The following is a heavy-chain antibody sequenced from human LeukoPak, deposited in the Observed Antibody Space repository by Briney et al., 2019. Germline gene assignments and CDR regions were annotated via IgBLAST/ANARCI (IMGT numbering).Heavy chain of an antibody. V-gene: IGHV4-59*01. D-gene: IGHD6-19*01. J-gene: IGHJ4*02. CDR3: ARSGGYSSPQNY. CDR1: GGSISSYY. Sequence: SETLSLTCTVSGGSISSYYWSWLRQPPGKGLEWIGYIYYSGTTNANPSLKSRVTISVDTSKSQFSLKLNSVTAADTAVYYCARSGGYSSPQNYWGQGTLVTVSS. CDR2: IYYSGTT.